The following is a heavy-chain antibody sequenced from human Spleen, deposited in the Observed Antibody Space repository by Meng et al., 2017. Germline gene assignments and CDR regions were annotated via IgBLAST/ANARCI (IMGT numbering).Heavy chain of an antibody. CDR1: GFTFSTYA. CDR2: FGGVGGGT. V-gene: IGHV3-23*01. CDR3: AKDREVATHPIDS. D-gene: IGHD2-21*02. Sequence: GESLKISCAASGFTFSTYAMSWVRQAPGKGLEWVAAFGGVGGGTYYADSVKGRFTISRDNSKNTLYLQMNSLRAEDTAVYYCAKDREVATHPIDSWGQGTLVTVSS. J-gene: IGHJ4*02.